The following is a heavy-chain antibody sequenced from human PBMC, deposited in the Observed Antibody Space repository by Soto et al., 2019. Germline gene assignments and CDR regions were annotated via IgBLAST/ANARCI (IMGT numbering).Heavy chain of an antibody. CDR1: GGSISSGGYY. CDR2: IYYSGST. J-gene: IGHJ4*02. Sequence: SETLSLTCTVSGGSISSGGYYWTWIRQHPGKGLEWIGYIYYSGSTYYNPSLKSRVTISVDTSKNQFSLKLSSVTAADTAVYYCARGYGRNFDYWGQGTLVTVSS. V-gene: IGHV4-31*03. D-gene: IGHD5-18*01. CDR3: ARGYGRNFDY.